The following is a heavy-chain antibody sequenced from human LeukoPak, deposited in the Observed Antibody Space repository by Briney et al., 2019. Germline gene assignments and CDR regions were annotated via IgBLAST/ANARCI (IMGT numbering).Heavy chain of an antibody. V-gene: IGHV3-48*01. CDR2: ISRSSTTI. J-gene: IGHJ4*02. D-gene: IGHD6-13*01. CDR3: ARAGYSSSWYHY. Sequence: GGSLRLSCAASGFTFSSYSMNWVRQAPGKGLEWISDISRSSTTIYYADSVKGRFTISRDNAENSLYLQMNSLRVEDTAVYYCARAGYSSSWYHYWGQGTLATVSS. CDR1: GFTFSSYS.